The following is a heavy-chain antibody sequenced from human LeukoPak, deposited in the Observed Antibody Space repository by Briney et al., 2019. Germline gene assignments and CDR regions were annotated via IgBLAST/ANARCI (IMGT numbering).Heavy chain of an antibody. D-gene: IGHD3-3*01. CDR2: IYYSGST. CDR3: ARSLYDFCSGYYRDY. Sequence: SETLSLTCTVSGGSISSSSYYWGWIRQPPGKGLEWIGSIYYSGSTYYNPSLKSRVTISVDTSKNQFSLKLSSVTAADTAVYYCARSLYDFCSGYYRDYWGQGTLVTVSS. CDR1: GGSISSSSYY. V-gene: IGHV4-39*01. J-gene: IGHJ4*02.